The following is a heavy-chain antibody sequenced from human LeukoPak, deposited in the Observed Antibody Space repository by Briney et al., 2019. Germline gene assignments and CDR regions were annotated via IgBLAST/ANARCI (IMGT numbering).Heavy chain of an antibody. J-gene: IGHJ6*02. V-gene: IGHV3-30-3*01. Sequence: GGSLRLSCAASGFTFSSYAMHWVRQAPGKGLEWVAVISYDGSNKYYADSVKGRFTISRDNSKNTLYLQMNSLRAEDTAVYYCARDRRYSYGSYYYYGMDVWGQGTTVTVSS. CDR3: ARDRRYSYGSYYYYGMDV. D-gene: IGHD5-18*01. CDR1: GFTFSSYA. CDR2: ISYDGSNK.